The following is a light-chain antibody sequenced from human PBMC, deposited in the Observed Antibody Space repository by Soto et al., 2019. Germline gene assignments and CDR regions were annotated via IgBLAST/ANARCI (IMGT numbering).Light chain of an antibody. V-gene: IGKV1-39*01. CDR2: GAS. J-gene: IGKJ1*01. CDR1: QSIITY. CDR3: QHTYGTPWT. Sequence: DIQMTQSPSSLSASVGDRVTITCRASQSIITYLNWYQQRPGKAPKVLIYGASSLESGVPSRFSGSGSGTEFTLTLSSLQPEDFATYYCQHTYGTPWTFGQGTKMEI.